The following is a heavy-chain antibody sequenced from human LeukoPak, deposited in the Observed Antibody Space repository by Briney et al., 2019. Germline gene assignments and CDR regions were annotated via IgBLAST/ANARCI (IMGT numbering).Heavy chain of an antibody. Sequence: ASVKVSCKASGYTFTSYAMHWVRQAPGQRLEWMGWINAGNGNTKYSQKFQGRVTITRDTSASTAYMELSSLRSEDTALYYCARDAMAEGMDVWGQGTTVTVSS. J-gene: IGHJ6*02. CDR2: INAGNGNT. CDR3: ARDAMAEGMDV. V-gene: IGHV1-3*01. D-gene: IGHD5-24*01. CDR1: GYTFTSYA.